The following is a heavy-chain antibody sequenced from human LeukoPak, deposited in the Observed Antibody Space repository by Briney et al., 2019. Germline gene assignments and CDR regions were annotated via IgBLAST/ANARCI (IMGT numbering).Heavy chain of an antibody. CDR3: GKGSRDPPSL. Sequence: EGSLRLSCAASGFTFDDYAMHWVRQAPGKGLVWVSRINSDGSSTSYADSVKGRFTISRDNSKNTLYLQMDSLRAEDTAVYYCGKGSRDPPSLWGQGTLVTVSS. D-gene: IGHD6-6*01. CDR1: GFTFDDYA. J-gene: IGHJ1*01. V-gene: IGHV3-74*01. CDR2: INSDGSST.